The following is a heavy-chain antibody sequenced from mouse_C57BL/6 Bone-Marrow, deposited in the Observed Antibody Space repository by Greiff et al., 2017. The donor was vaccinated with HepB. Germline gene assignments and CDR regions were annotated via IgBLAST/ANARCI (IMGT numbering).Heavy chain of an antibody. J-gene: IGHJ1*03. Sequence: EVQLVESGPGLVKPSQSLSLTCSVTGYSITSGYYWNWIRQFPGNKLEWMGYISYDGSNNYNPSLKNRISITRDTSKNQFILKLNSVTTEDTATYYCARGSQGYFDVWGTGTTVTVSS. V-gene: IGHV3-6*01. CDR1: GYSITSGYY. CDR3: ARGSQGYFDV. CDR2: ISYDGSN.